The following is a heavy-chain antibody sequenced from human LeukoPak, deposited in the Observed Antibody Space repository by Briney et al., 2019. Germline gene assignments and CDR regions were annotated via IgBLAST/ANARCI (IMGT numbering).Heavy chain of an antibody. Sequence: GGSLRLSCAASGFTFSSYAMSWVRQAPGKGLEWVSAISGSGGSTYYADSVKGRFTISRDNSKNTLYLQMNSLRAEDTAVYYCAKICRIWRYSYGSPAYDYFDYWGQGTLVTVSS. D-gene: IGHD5-18*01. V-gene: IGHV3-23*01. CDR3: AKICRIWRYSYGSPAYDYFDY. CDR2: ISGSGGST. CDR1: GFTFSSYA. J-gene: IGHJ4*02.